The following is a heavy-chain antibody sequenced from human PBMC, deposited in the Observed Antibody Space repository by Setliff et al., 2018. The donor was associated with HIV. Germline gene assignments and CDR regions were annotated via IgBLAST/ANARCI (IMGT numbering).Heavy chain of an antibody. V-gene: IGHV4-59*11. CDR3: ARGGAFCGRDSCYYLDY. J-gene: IGHJ4*02. CDR1: GGSISSHY. Sequence: SETLSLTCTVSGGSISSHYWSWIRQPPGKGLEWIGYIYYSGSATYNPSLKSQASISVDTSRNEFSLKLSSVTAADTAVYFCARGGAFCGRDSCYYLDYWGQGNPVTVSS. D-gene: IGHD2-21*02. CDR2: IYYSGSA.